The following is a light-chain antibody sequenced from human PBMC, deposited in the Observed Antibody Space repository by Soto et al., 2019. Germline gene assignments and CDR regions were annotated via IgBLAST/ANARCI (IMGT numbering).Light chain of an antibody. CDR1: EYVGNY. V-gene: IGKV1-39*01. Sequence: DVQMTQSPSSLSASIGDSVTITCRSSEYVGNYLNWYQQRPGRAPQVLVYGASSLESGVPSRFSGSGAGTDFNFTITSLQPEDLATYDCQQTHTAPRKFGRGTHVAV. J-gene: IGKJ1*01. CDR2: GAS. CDR3: QQTHTAPRK.